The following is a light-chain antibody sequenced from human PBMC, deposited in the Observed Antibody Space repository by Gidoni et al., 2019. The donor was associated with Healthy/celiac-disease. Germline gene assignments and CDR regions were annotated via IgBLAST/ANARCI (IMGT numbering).Light chain of an antibody. CDR2: GAS. J-gene: IGKJ3*01. CDR1: QSVSSN. CDR3: QQYNNWPPGT. Sequence: EIVMPQSPATLAVSPGESATLSCRASQSVSSNLAWYQQKPGQAPRLLIYGASTRATGIPARFSGSGSGTEFTLTISSLQSEDFAVYYCQQYNNWPPGTFGPGTKVDIK. V-gene: IGKV3-15*01.